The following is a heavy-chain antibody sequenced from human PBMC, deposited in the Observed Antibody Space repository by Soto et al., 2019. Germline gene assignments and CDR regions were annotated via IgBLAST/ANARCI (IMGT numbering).Heavy chain of an antibody. J-gene: IGHJ4*02. CDR1: GGSISSSSYY. V-gene: IGHV4-39*01. D-gene: IGHD3-16*02. CDR3: ARHNPTPNTGGGLYDYVWGSYRYTPYYFDY. Sequence: SETLSLTCTVSGGSISSSSYYWGWIRQPPGKGLEWIGSIYYSGSTYYNPSLKSRVTISVDTSKNQFSLKLSSVTAADTAVYYCARHNPTPNTGGGLYDYVWGSYRYTPYYFDYWGQGTLVTVSS. CDR2: IYYSGST.